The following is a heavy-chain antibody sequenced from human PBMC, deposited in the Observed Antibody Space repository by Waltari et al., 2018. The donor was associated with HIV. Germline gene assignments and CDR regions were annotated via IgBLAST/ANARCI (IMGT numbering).Heavy chain of an antibody. V-gene: IGHV4-59*01. J-gene: IGHJ6*02. CDR1: GGSISSYY. Sequence: QVQLQESGPGLVKPSETLSLTCTVSGGSISSYYWSWIRQPPGKGLEWIGYIYYSGSTNYNPSLKSRVTISVDTSKNQFSLKLSSVTAADTAVYYCAREFRGGMDVWGQGTTVTVSS. CDR2: IYYSGST. D-gene: IGHD2-21*01. CDR3: AREFRGGMDV.